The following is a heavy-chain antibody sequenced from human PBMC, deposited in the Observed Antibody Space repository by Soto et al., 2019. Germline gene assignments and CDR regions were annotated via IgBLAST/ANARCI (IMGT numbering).Heavy chain of an antibody. Sequence: GGSLRLSCAASGITLSNPWLRWVRQAPGKRPEWVGRITSKTAGGTTDYAAPVKGRFPISRDDSKNTLYLQMNSLKTEDTAVYYCTTGSGDYLDWGQGTLVTVSS. J-gene: IGHJ4*01. CDR2: ITSKTAGGTT. CDR1: GITLSNPW. V-gene: IGHV3-15*01. D-gene: IGHD4-17*01. CDR3: TTGSGDYLD.